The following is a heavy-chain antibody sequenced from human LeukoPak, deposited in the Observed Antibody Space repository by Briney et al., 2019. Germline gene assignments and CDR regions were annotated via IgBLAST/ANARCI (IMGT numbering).Heavy chain of an antibody. CDR1: GGSMNNYY. V-gene: IGHV4-59*01. D-gene: IGHD4-17*01. CDR3: ARYDYGDCWFDP. Sequence: SETLSLTCTVSGGSMNNYYWSWLRQAPGKGLEWIGYISDSGSTNYNPSLRSRVTISVDTSKNQFSLKLSSVTAADTALYYCARYDYGDCWFDPWGQGTLVTVSS. CDR2: ISDSGST. J-gene: IGHJ5*02.